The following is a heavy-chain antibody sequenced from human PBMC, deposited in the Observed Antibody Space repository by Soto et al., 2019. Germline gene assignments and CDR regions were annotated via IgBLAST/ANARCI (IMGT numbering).Heavy chain of an antibody. J-gene: IGHJ6*03. CDR1: GGSISSYY. V-gene: IGHV4-59*01. Sequence: SETLCLTCTVSGGSISSYYWSWIRQPPGKGLEWIGYIYYSGSTNYNPSLKSRVTISVDTSKNQFSLKLSSVTAADTAVYYCARVGPLRFLEWPRVGPQLPTNENYYMDVWGKGTTVTVSS. D-gene: IGHD3-3*01. CDR2: IYYSGST. CDR3: ARVGPLRFLEWPRVGPQLPTNENYYMDV.